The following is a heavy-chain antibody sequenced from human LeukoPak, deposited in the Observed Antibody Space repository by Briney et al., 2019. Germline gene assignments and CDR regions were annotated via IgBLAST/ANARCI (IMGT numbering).Heavy chain of an antibody. J-gene: IGHJ4*02. Sequence: VGSLRLSPAGSGFIGSVRSMISDRQAQGNWVEWVANIKQEGSAKYYVDSVKGRFTISRDNTKSSMYLGMNSLRAEATAVYYCVRYRDGEYDFWGQGSLVTVSS. V-gene: IGHV3-7*01. CDR1: GFIGSVRS. D-gene: IGHD4-17*01. CDR2: IKQEGSAK. CDR3: VRYRDGEYDF.